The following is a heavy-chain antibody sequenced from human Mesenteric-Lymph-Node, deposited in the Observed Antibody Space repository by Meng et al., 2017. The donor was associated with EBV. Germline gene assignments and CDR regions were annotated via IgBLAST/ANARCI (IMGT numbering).Heavy chain of an antibody. Sequence: QPQLRESRPGLVKPSETLSLTCSVSGGSLSSSSYYWAWIRQPPGKGLEWIGTIYYSGNTFYNPSLESRITISVDTSTNQFSLNLRSVSAPDTAVYYCARLYDNYVDYWGRGSLVTVSS. J-gene: IGHJ4*02. V-gene: IGHV4-39*01. CDR3: ARLYDNYVDY. D-gene: IGHD3-9*01. CDR1: GGSLSSSSYY. CDR2: IYYSGNT.